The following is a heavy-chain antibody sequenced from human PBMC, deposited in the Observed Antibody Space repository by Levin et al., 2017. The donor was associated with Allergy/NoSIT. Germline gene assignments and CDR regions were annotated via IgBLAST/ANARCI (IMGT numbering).Heavy chain of an antibody. CDR3: ARPRKQFVQYYFDY. Sequence: SVKVSCKASGGTFDFFGVSWVRQAPGQGLEWMGGIVPISGSANYAQKFQDRVTITADKSTATVYMEVSSLRSEDTAVYYCARPRKQFVQYYFDYWCQGTLVTVSA. CDR2: IVPISGSA. D-gene: IGHD6-6*01. CDR1: GGTFDFFG. J-gene: IGHJ4*02. V-gene: IGHV1-69*06.